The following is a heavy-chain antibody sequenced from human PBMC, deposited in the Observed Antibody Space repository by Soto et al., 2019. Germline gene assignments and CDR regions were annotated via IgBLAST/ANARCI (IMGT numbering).Heavy chain of an antibody. CDR3: ARPWGSGSRRYGMDV. D-gene: IGHD3-10*01. Sequence: PSETLCLTCTVSGVSISSSSYYLGWLRQPPGKGLEWIGSIYYSGSTYYNPSLKSRVTISVDTSKNQFSLKLSSVTAADTAVYYCARPWGSGSRRYGMDVWGQGTTVTVSS. J-gene: IGHJ6*02. CDR2: IYYSGST. CDR1: GVSISSSSYY. V-gene: IGHV4-39*01.